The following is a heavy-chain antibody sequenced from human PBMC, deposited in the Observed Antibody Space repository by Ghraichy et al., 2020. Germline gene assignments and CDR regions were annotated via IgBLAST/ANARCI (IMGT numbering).Heavy chain of an antibody. Sequence: GGSLRLSCAASGFTFSDFGIHWVRQAPGKGLEWVAVISFHGSNRHYADSVKGRFTISRDNSKGTVYLQMDSLRPEDTALYYCAKDHSTSSAGMDVWGQGTRVTVSS. CDR1: GFTFSDFG. D-gene: IGHD6-6*01. CDR2: ISFHGSNR. J-gene: IGHJ6*02. V-gene: IGHV3-30*18. CDR3: AKDHSTSSAGMDV.